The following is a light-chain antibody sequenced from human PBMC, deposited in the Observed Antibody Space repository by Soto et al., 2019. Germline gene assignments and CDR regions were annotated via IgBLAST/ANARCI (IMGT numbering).Light chain of an antibody. CDR1: QTVGND. V-gene: IGKV3-11*01. CDR3: QQRSNWPPT. Sequence: EIVLTQSPATLSLSPGERATLSCRASQTVGNDLVWYQQKRGQAPRLLIYSASNRATGIPARFSGGGSGTDFTLTISSLEAEDFAAYYCQQRSNWPPTFGRGTKVEIK. J-gene: IGKJ4*01. CDR2: SAS.